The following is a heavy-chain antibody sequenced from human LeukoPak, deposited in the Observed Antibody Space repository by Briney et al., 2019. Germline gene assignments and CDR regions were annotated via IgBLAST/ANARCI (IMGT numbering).Heavy chain of an antibody. CDR3: ARDLDCSSTSCYPGFDP. CDR2: IIPIFGTA. Sequence: ASVKVSCKASGGTFSSYAISWVRQAPGQGLERMGGIIPIFGTANYAQKFQGRVTITADESTSTAYMELSSLRSEDTAVYYCARDLDCSSTSCYPGFDPWGQGTLVTVSS. J-gene: IGHJ5*02. D-gene: IGHD2-2*01. CDR1: GGTFSSYA. V-gene: IGHV1-69*13.